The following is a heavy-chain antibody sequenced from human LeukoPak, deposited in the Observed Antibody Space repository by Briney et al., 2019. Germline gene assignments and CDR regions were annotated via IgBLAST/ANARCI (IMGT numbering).Heavy chain of an antibody. Sequence: GRSLRLSCAASGFTFSSYGMHWVRQAPGKGLEWVAVISYDGSNKYYADSVKGRFTISRDNSKNTLYLQMNSLRAEDTGVYYCAKADSMTKAFEHFQHWGHGTLVTVSS. J-gene: IGHJ1*01. CDR1: GFTFSSYG. V-gene: IGHV3-30*18. CDR3: AKADSMTKAFEHFQH. CDR2: ISYDGSNK. D-gene: IGHD4-11*01.